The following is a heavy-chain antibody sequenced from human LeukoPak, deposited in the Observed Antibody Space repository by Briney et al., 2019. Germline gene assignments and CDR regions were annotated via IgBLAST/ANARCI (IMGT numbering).Heavy chain of an antibody. CDR3: AELGITMIGGV. CDR2: ISGSGGST. CDR1: GFTVSSYA. D-gene: IGHD3-10*02. V-gene: IGHV3-23*01. J-gene: IGHJ6*04. Sequence: GGSLRLSCAASGFTVSSYAMSWVRQAPGKGLEWDSAISGSGGSTYYADSVKGRFTISRDNSKNTLYLQMNSLRAEDTAVYYCAELGITMIGGVWGKGTTVTISS.